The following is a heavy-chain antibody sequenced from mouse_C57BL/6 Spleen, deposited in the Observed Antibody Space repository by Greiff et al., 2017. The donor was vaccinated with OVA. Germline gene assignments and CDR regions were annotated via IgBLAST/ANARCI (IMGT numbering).Heavy chain of an antibody. Sequence: VQLKESGPELVKPGASVKMSCKASGYTFTDYNMHWVKQSHGKSLEWIGYINPNNGGTSYNQKFKGKATLTVNKSSSTAYMELRSLTSEDSAVYYCARFYGNYERYFDVWGTGTTVTVSS. J-gene: IGHJ1*03. CDR1: GYTFTDYN. D-gene: IGHD2-1*01. CDR2: INPNNGGT. V-gene: IGHV1-22*01. CDR3: ARFYGNYERYFDV.